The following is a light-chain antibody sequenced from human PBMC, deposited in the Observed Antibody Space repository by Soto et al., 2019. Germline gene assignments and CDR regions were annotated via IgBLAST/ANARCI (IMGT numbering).Light chain of an antibody. Sequence: EIVLPQSPGTLSLSPGARASLSGRASQSVSSSYLAWYQQKPGQAPRLLIYGASSRATGIPDRFSGSGSGTDFTLTISRLEPEDFALYYCHQYGSSPWTFAQGTKVDI. J-gene: IGKJ1*01. CDR2: GAS. CDR3: HQYGSSPWT. V-gene: IGKV3-20*01. CDR1: QSVSSSY.